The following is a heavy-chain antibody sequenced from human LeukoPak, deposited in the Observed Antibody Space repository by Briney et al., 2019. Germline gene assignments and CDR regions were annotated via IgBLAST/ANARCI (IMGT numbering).Heavy chain of an antibody. D-gene: IGHD4-17*01. J-gene: IGHJ4*02. CDR2: IYSGGST. CDR1: GFTVSSNY. Sequence: GGSLRLSCAASGFTVSSNYMSWVRQASGKGLEWVSVIYSGGSTYYADSVKGRFTISRDNSKNTLYLQMNSLKAEDAALYYCAKGNYGEKIDYWGPGTLVTVSS. CDR3: AKGNYGEKIDY. V-gene: IGHV3-66*01.